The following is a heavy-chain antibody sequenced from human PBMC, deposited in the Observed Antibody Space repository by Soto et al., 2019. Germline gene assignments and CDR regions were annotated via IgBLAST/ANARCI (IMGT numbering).Heavy chain of an antibody. CDR2: IIPILGIA. J-gene: IGHJ4*02. CDR3: VTSSSSPPSLDY. D-gene: IGHD6-6*01. Sequence: QVQLVQSGAEVKKPGSSVKVSCKASGGTFSSYTISWVRQAPGQGLEWMGRIIPILGIANYAQKFQGRVTITADKSTSTAYMELSSLRSEDTAVYYCVTSSSSPPSLDYWGQGTLVTVSS. CDR1: GGTFSSYT. V-gene: IGHV1-69*02.